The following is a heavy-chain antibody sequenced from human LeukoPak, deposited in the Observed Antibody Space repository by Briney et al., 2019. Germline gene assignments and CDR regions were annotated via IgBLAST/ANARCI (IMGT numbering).Heavy chain of an antibody. J-gene: IGHJ4*02. CDR2: IYYSGST. Sequence: SETLSLTCTVSGGSVSSYYWGWIRQPPGKGLEWIGYIYYSGSTNYNPSLKSRVTISVDTSKNQFSLKLSSVTAADTAVYYCARERYSSSSPFDYWGQGTLVTVSS. D-gene: IGHD6-6*01. V-gene: IGHV4-59*02. CDR1: GGSVSSYY. CDR3: ARERYSSSSPFDY.